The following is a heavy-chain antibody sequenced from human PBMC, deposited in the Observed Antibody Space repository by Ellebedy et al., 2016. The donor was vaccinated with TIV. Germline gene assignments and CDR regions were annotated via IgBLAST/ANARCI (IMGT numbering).Heavy chain of an antibody. CDR2: IYYSGST. Sequence: GSLRLSXTVSGGSISSYYWSWIRQPPGKGLEWIGYIYYSGSTNYNPSLKSRVTISVDTSKNQFSLKLSSVTAADTAVYYCAREECSGGSCHPDYWGQGTLVTVSS. V-gene: IGHV4-59*01. CDR3: AREECSGGSCHPDY. D-gene: IGHD2-15*01. CDR1: GGSISSYY. J-gene: IGHJ4*02.